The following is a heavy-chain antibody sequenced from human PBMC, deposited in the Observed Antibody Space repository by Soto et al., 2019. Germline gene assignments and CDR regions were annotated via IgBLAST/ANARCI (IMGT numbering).Heavy chain of an antibody. Sequence: GASVKLSCKACGDSITSYYMHWVRQAPGQGLEWMGIINPSGGSTSYAQKFQGRVTMTRDTSTSTVYMELSSLRSEDTAVYCCARSDAAGTFWFDPWGQGTLVTVSS. CDR3: ARSDAAGTFWFDP. V-gene: IGHV1-46*01. D-gene: IGHD6-13*01. CDR1: GDSITSYY. CDR2: INPSGGST. J-gene: IGHJ5*02.